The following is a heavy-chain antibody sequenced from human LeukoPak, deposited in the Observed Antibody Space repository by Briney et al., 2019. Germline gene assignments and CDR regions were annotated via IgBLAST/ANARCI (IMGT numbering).Heavy chain of an antibody. J-gene: IGHJ4*02. D-gene: IGHD6-13*01. CDR1: GFTFSCYA. CDR2: ISGSGGNT. CDR3: AKGETAAAGPFFDY. Sequence: GGSLRLSCAASGFTFSCYAMSWVRQAPGKGLEWVSAISGSGGNTYYADSVKGRFTISRDNSKNTLYLLMNSLRGDDTAVYYCAKGETAAAGPFFDYWGQGTLVTVSS. V-gene: IGHV3-23*01.